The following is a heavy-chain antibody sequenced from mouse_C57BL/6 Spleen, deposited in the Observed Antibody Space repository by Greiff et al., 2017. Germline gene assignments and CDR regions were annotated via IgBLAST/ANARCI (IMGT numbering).Heavy chain of an antibody. Sequence: VQLQQSGAELVKPGASVKLSCKASGYTFTEYTIHWVKQRSGQGLAWIGWFYPGSGSITYNEKFKDKATLTAAKSSSTVYMDLSRLTSEDSAVDFYACHEAPCDDYDRGFDYWGQGTTLTVSS. V-gene: IGHV1-62-2*01. CDR2: FYPGSGSI. CDR3: ACHEAPCDDYDRGFDY. J-gene: IGHJ2*01. CDR1: GYTFTEYT. D-gene: IGHD2-4*01.